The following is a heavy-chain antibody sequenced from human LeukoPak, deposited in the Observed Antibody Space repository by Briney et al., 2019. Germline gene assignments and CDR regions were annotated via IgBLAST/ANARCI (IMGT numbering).Heavy chain of an antibody. CDR1: GFTFSSYS. CDR2: ISSSSSYI. Sequence: PGGSLRLSCAASGFTFSSYSMNWVRQAPGKGLEWVSSISSSSSYIYYADSVKGRFTISRDNAKNSLYLQMNSLRTEDTALYYCAKEWAPSWNAYYYYYIDVWGKGTTVTISS. J-gene: IGHJ6*03. CDR3: AKEWAPSWNAYYYYYIDV. V-gene: IGHV3-21*01. D-gene: IGHD2-2*01.